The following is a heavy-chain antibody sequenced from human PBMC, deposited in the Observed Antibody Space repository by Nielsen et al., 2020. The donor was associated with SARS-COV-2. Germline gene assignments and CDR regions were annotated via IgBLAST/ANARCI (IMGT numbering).Heavy chain of an antibody. V-gene: IGHV3-30*03. J-gene: IGHJ4*02. CDR3: ARGNGWGSYFDY. D-gene: IGHD7-27*01. Sequence: GGSLRLSCAASGFTFSTYWMHWVRQAPGKGLEWVAVISYDGSFKYYADSVRGRFTISRDNSKNTLFLQMNSLRAEDTAVYYCARGNGWGSYFDYWGQGTLVTVSS. CDR1: GFTFSTYW. CDR2: ISYDGSFK.